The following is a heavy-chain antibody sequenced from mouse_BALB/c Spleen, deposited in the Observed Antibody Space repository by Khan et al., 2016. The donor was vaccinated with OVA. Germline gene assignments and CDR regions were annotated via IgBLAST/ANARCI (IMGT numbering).Heavy chain of an antibody. D-gene: IGHD2-4*01. CDR1: GFSLTTYG. V-gene: IGHV2-2*03. Sequence: QVQLKESGPGLVQPSQSLSITCTVSGFSLTTYGVHWVRQSPGKGPEWLGVIWSGGSTDYNAAFISRLSISKDSSKSQVFFKMNSLQFNDTAIYYCARNYDYDEGLAYWGQGTLVTVSA. CDR3: ARNYDYDEGLAY. CDR2: IWSGGST. J-gene: IGHJ3*01.